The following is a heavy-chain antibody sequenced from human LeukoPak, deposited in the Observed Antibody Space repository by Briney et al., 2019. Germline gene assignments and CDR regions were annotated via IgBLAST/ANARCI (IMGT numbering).Heavy chain of an antibody. CDR3: ARKYGSELYYFDY. CDR1: GYTFTSYA. CDR2: INAGNGNT. Sequence: ASVKVSCKASGYTFTSYAMHWVRQAPGQRLEWMGWINAGNGNTKYSQKFQGRVTITRDTSASTAYMELSSLRSEDTAVYYCARKYGSELYYFDYWGQGTLVTVSS. V-gene: IGHV1-3*01. J-gene: IGHJ4*02. D-gene: IGHD3-10*01.